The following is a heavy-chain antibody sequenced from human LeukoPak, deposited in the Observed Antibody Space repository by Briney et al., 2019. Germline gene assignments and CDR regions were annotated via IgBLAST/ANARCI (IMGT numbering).Heavy chain of an antibody. J-gene: IGHJ4*02. CDR3: ARDSITMIVGFDY. D-gene: IGHD3-22*01. CDR2: IYYSGST. V-gene: IGHV4-39*07. Sequence: PSETLSLTCTVSGDSISSSNYYWGWIRQPPGKGLEWIGSIYYSGSTYYNPSLKSRVTISVDTSKNQFSLKLSSVTAADTAVYYCARDSITMIVGFDYWGQGTLVTVSS. CDR1: GDSISSSNYY.